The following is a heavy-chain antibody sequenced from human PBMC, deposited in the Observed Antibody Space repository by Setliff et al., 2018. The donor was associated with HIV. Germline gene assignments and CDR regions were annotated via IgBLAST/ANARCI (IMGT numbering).Heavy chain of an antibody. CDR2: IIPMFETA. CDR1: GGSFSSYA. D-gene: IGHD3-9*01. J-gene: IGHJ6*03. V-gene: IGHV1-69*06. CDR3: ASQYYDILTGRFWYMDV. Sequence: GASVKVSCKASGGSFSSYAISWVRQAPGQGLEWVGGIIPMFETAKYAQKFQGRVTIIADKSTSTAYMEVSSLRSEDTAVYYCASQYYDILTGRFWYMDVWGKGTTVTVSS.